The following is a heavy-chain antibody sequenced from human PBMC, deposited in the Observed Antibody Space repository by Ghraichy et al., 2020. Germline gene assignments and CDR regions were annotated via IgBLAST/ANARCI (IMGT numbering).Heavy chain of an antibody. CDR1: GFTFSSYA. D-gene: IGHD3-3*01. CDR3: ANLKRFLEWLTDY. Sequence: GGSLRLSCAASGFTFSSYAMSWVRQAPGKGLEWVSAISGSGGSTYYADSVKGRFTISRDNSKNTLYLQMNSLRAEDTAVYYCANLKRFLEWLTDYWGQGTLVTVSS. V-gene: IGHV3-23*01. CDR2: ISGSGGST. J-gene: IGHJ4*02.